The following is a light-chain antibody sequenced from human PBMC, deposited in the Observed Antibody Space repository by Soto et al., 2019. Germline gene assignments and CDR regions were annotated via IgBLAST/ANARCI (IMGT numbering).Light chain of an antibody. V-gene: IGLV2-14*03. Sequence: QSVLTQPASVSGTPGQSITISCTGTSSDVGAYNYVSWYQQYPGKAPKLIIYDVSNRPSGVSCRFSGSKSGNTASLTISELQAEDEADYYCNSYAGTSYVFGTGTQLTVL. CDR2: DVS. CDR1: SSDVGAYNY. J-gene: IGLJ1*01. CDR3: NSYAGTSYV.